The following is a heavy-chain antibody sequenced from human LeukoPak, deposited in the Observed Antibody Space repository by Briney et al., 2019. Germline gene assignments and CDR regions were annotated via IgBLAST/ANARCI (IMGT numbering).Heavy chain of an antibody. CDR2: IGSSGSTI. CDR3: AELGITMIGGV. Sequence: GGSLRLSCEASGFTFSTYEMNWVRQTPGKGLEWVSCIGSSGSTIYYADSVKGRFTISRDNGKNSLYLHMNSLRAEDTAVYYCAELGITMIGGVWGKGTTVTISS. V-gene: IGHV3-48*03. D-gene: IGHD3-10*02. J-gene: IGHJ6*04. CDR1: GFTFSTYE.